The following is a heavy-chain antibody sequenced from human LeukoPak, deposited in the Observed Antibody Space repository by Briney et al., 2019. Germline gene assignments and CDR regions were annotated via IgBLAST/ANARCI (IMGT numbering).Heavy chain of an antibody. D-gene: IGHD3-22*01. CDR2: INHSGGT. Sequence: SETLSLTCAVYGGSFSGYYWSWIRQPPGKGLEWIGEINHSGGTNYNPSLKSRVTISVDTSKKQFSLKLSSVTAVDTAVYYCVTYYFDSSGPKKNYWGQGTLVTVSS. V-gene: IGHV4-34*01. J-gene: IGHJ4*02. CDR1: GGSFSGYY. CDR3: VTYYFDSSGPKKNY.